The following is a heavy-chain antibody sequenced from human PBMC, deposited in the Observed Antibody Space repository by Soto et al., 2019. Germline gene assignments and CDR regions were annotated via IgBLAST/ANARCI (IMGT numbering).Heavy chain of an antibody. CDR1: GYTFSNYG. V-gene: IGHV1-18*01. J-gene: IGHJ1*01. CDR2: ISGYNGNT. Sequence: ASVKVSCKASGYTFSNYGINWVRQAPGQGPEWMGWISGYNGNTNYAQTLQGRVTMTTDTSTSKSYMELRSLRFDDTAVYYCARGGSSWSAEYYQHWGQGTLVTVSS. CDR3: ARGGSSWSAEYYQH. D-gene: IGHD6-13*01.